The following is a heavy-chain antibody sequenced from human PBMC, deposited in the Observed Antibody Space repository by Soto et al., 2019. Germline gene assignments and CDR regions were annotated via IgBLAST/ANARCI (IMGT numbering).Heavy chain of an antibody. D-gene: IGHD3-3*01. Sequence: TRSLTCTVCVGSISSGGYYWSLIRQHPGKGLEWIGYIYYSGSTYYNPSLKSRVTISVDTSKNQFFLKLSSVTAADTAVYYCARGSNYDFWSGYYFGYWGQGTLVTVSS. CDR2: IYYSGST. V-gene: IGHV4-31*03. J-gene: IGHJ4*02. CDR1: VGSISSGGYY. CDR3: ARGSNYDFWSGYYFGY.